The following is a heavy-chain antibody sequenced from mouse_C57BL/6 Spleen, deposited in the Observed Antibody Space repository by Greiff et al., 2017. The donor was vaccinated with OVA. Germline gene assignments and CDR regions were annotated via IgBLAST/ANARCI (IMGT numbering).Heavy chain of an antibody. CDR3: ARFTTVVAGDYFDY. J-gene: IGHJ2*01. V-gene: IGHV5-9*01. CDR2: ISGRGGNT. CDR1: GFTFSSYT. Sequence: EVKVVESGGGLVKPGGSLKLSCAASGFTFSSYTMSWVRQTPEQRLEWVATISGRGGNTYYPDSVKGRFTISRDNAKNTLYLQMSSLRSEDTALYDSARFTTVVAGDYFDYWGQGTTLTVSS. D-gene: IGHD1-1*01.